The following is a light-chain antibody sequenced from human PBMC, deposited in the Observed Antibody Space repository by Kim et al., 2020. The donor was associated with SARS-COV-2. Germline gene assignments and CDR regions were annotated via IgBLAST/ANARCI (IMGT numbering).Light chain of an antibody. J-gene: IGLJ2*01. CDR3: YTRDSSGDSLV. Sequence: AMGQTAGSTRQEGDSRSYYSGWFQQKPGQAPVLVFYGYKNRPSGITDRCFGASTGRTAALTITGGEEEDEADDYCYTRDSSGDSLVFGGGTQLTVL. CDR2: GYK. V-gene: IGLV3-19*01. CDR1: DSRSYY.